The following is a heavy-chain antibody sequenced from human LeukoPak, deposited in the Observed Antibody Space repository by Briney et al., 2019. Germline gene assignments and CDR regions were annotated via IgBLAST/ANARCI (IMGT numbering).Heavy chain of an antibody. Sequence: QTGGSLRLSCAASGFTFSSYSMNWVRQAPGKGLEWVANINQDGSEKNYVDSVKGRFTISRDYAKNSLYLQMNSLRAEDTAVYYCARSRLWGNDAFDIWGQGTMVTVSS. CDR2: INQDGSEK. CDR1: GFTFSSYS. D-gene: IGHD7-27*01. J-gene: IGHJ3*02. V-gene: IGHV3-7*05. CDR3: ARSRLWGNDAFDI.